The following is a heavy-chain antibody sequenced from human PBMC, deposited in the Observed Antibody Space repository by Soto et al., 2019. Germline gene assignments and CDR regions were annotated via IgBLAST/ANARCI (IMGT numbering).Heavy chain of an antibody. CDR2: MFASGSS. CDR1: GDSISRPNW. V-gene: IGHV4-4*02. Sequence: QVQLQESGPGLVKPSETLSLTCAVSGDSISRPNWWRWYRQSPGKGLELIGEMFASGSSNYNPSLDGRVTISLDTSKNQFSLKLTSLTAADTAIYYFASEGFDHRPDYWGQGIPVSVSS. CDR3: ASEGFDHRPDY. J-gene: IGHJ4*02.